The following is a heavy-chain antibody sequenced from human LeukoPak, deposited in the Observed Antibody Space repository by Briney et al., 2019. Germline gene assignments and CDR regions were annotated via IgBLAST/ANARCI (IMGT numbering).Heavy chain of an antibody. D-gene: IGHD5-12*01. CDR3: ARHGDLYSGYDRGFYYFDY. CDR1: GGSISSSSYY. Sequence: SETLPLTCTVSGGSISSSSYYWGWIRQPPGKGLEWIGSIYYSGSTYYNPSLKSRVTISVDTSKNQFSLKLSSVTAADTAVYYCARHGDLYSGYDRGFYYFDYWGQGTLVTVSS. J-gene: IGHJ4*02. CDR2: IYYSGST. V-gene: IGHV4-39*01.